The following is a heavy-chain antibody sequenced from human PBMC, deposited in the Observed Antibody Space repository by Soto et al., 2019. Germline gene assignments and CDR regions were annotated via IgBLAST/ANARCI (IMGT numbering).Heavy chain of an antibody. Sequence: PSEILSLTCTVSGGSIGTDFWCWIRQRAEGGLERIGRIYTTGSTNYNPSLKSRVTMSLDTSRNQFALKLSSVTAAAAAGYYCAREGGYLGSSGYGVYPSHGVGAWGQGTPGTVSS. CDR1: GGSIGTDF. D-gene: IGHD5-12*01. CDR3: AREGGYLGSSGYGVYPSHGVGA. V-gene: IGHV4-4*07. J-gene: IGHJ6*02. CDR2: IYTTGST.